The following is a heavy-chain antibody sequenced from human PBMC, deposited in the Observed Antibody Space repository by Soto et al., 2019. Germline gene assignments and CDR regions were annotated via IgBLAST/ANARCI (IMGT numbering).Heavy chain of an antibody. CDR3: ARGVPLWFDP. D-gene: IGHD3-10*01. CDR1: GYTFTNYA. J-gene: IGHJ5*02. V-gene: IGHV1-3*01. CDR2: INAGNGNT. Sequence: ASVKVSCKASGYTFTNYAMHWVRQAPGQRLEWMGWINAGNGNTKYSQKFQGRVTIARDTSASTAYMEMSSLRSEDTAVYYCARGVPLWFDPWGQGTLVNVSS.